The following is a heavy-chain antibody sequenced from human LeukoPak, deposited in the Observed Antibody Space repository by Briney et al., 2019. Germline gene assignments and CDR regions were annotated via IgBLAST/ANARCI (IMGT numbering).Heavy chain of an antibody. CDR3: ARDARIQLLHRYNWFDP. D-gene: IGHD2-2*02. J-gene: IGHJ5*02. Sequence: ASVKVSCKASGYTFTSYGISWVRQAPGQGLEWMGWISAFNGNTNYAQKLQGRVTMTTDTSTSTAYMELRSLRSDDTAVYYCARDARIQLLHRYNWFDPWGQGTLVTVSS. CDR1: GYTFTSYG. V-gene: IGHV1-18*01. CDR2: ISAFNGNT.